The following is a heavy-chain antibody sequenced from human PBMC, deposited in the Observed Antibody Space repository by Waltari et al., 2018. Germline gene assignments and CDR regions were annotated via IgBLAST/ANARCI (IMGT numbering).Heavy chain of an antibody. Sequence: TTNSNPSLKSRVTISVDTSKNQFSLKLSSVTAADTAVYYCARGGCSSTSCYRYYYYGMDVWGQGTTVTVSS. D-gene: IGHD2-2*01. J-gene: IGHJ6*02. CDR3: ARGGCSSTSCYRYYYYGMDV. V-gene: IGHV4-59*09. CDR2: TT.